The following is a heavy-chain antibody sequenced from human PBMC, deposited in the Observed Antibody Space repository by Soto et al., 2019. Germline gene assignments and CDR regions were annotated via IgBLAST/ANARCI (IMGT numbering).Heavy chain of an antibody. V-gene: IGHV4-39*01. Sequence: SETLSLTCTVSGVSISSRNYYWGWIRQPPGKGLEWLGSVYYSGSTYYNPSLESRVTISVDKSKNQFSLKLMSLSAADTAVYYCGRLEGLATISYYFDYWGQGALVTVSS. CDR3: GRLEGLATISYYFDY. D-gene: IGHD3-9*01. CDR1: GVSISSRNYY. CDR2: VYYSGST. J-gene: IGHJ4*02.